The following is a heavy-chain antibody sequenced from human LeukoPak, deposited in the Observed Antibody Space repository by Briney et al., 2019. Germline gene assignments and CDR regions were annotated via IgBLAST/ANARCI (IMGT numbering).Heavy chain of an antibody. CDR2: ISYDGSNK. CDR3: AGGFYFGY. Sequence: PGGSLRLSCAASGFTFSSYAMHWVRQAPGKGLEWVAVISYDGSNKYYADSVKGRFTISRDNSKNTLYLQMNSLRAEDTAVYYCAGGFYFGYWGQGTLVTVSS. V-gene: IGHV3-30-3*01. J-gene: IGHJ4*02. CDR1: GFTFSSYA. D-gene: IGHD3-16*01.